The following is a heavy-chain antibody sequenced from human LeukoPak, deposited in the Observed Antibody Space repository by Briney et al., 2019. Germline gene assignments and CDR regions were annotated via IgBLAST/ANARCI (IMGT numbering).Heavy chain of an antibody. Sequence: SSETLSLTCTVSGGSISSSSYYWGWIRQPPGKGLEWIGSIYYSGSTYYNPSLKSRVTISVGTSKNQFSLKLSSVTAADTAVYYCAREVVGVTPYLDYWGQGTLVTVSS. CDR3: AREVVGVTPYLDY. V-gene: IGHV4-39*07. CDR1: GGSISSSSYY. J-gene: IGHJ4*02. D-gene: IGHD1-26*01. CDR2: IYYSGST.